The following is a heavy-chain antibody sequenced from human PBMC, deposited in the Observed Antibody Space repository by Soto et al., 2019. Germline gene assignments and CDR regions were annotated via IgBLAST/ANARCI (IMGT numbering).Heavy chain of an antibody. Sequence: SETLSLTCTVSGGSISSYYWSWIRQPPGKGLEWIGYIYYSGSTNYNPSLKSRVTISVDTSKNQFSLKLSSVTAADTAVYYCERDSEDYGDSSDFDIWGQGTMVTVSS. J-gene: IGHJ3*02. D-gene: IGHD4-17*01. CDR2: IYYSGST. V-gene: IGHV4-59*01. CDR1: GGSISSYY. CDR3: ERDSEDYGDSSDFDI.